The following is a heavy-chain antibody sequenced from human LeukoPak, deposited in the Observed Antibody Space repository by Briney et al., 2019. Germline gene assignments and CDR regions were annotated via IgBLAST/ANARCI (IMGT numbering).Heavy chain of an antibody. Sequence: PSETLSLTCTVSGGSISSSSYYWGWIRRPPGKGLEWIGSIYYSGSTYYNPSLKSRVTISVDTSKNQFSLKLSSVTAADTAVYYCARMERFGVRAYYFDYWGQGTLVTVSS. CDR3: ARMERFGVRAYYFDY. V-gene: IGHV4-39*01. CDR1: GGSISSSSYY. CDR2: IYYSGST. J-gene: IGHJ4*02. D-gene: IGHD3-10*01.